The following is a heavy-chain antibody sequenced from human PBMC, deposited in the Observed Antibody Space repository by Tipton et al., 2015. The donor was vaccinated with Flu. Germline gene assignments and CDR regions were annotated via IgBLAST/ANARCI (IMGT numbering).Heavy chain of an antibody. V-gene: IGHV3-53*01. CDR2: VYDDGRT. Sequence: VQLVQSGGGLIRPGGSLRLSCAVSGFTVSTSYMSWVRQPPGEGLEWVSIVYDDGRTYYADSVEGRFAISTDNSKNILYLQMNSLRADDTAVYFCARDEGGTYPDWGQGTLVTVSS. CDR1: GFTVSTSY. D-gene: IGHD1-14*01. CDR3: ARDEGGTYPD. J-gene: IGHJ4*02.